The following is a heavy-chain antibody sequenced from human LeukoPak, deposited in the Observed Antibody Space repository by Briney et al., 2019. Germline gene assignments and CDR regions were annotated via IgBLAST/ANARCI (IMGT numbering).Heavy chain of an antibody. CDR2: ISYDGSNK. Sequence: GGSLRSSCAASGFTFSSYAMNWVRQAPGKGLEWVAVISYDGSNKYYADSVKGRFTISRGNSKNTLYLQMNSLRAEDTAVYYCARDPGRYSDYWGQRTLVTVSS. J-gene: IGHJ4*03. CDR1: GFTFSSYA. CDR3: ARDPGRYSDY. V-gene: IGHV3-30-3*01.